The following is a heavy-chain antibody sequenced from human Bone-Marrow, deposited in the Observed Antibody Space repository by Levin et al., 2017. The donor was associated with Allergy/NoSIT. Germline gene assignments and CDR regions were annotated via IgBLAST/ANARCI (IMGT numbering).Heavy chain of an antibody. D-gene: IGHD4-17*01. J-gene: IGHJ4*02. CDR1: GFISSSHW. CDR2: IKQGGIET. Sequence: GESLKISCVASGFISSSHWMGWVRQAPGKGLQWVANIKQGGIETYYLDSVKGRFIISRDDAGRSLFLQMHSLRPEDTAVYYCARGYYADYDWGQGTLVTVSS. V-gene: IGHV3-7*01. CDR3: ARGYYADYD.